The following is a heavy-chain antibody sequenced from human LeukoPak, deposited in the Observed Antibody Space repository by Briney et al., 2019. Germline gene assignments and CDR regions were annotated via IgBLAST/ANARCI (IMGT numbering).Heavy chain of an antibody. CDR1: GYTFTGYY. CDR3: ARTLGGYSGYEPFDY. V-gene: IGHV1-46*01. J-gene: IGHJ4*02. CDR2: INPSGGST. Sequence: ASVKVSCKASGYTFTGYYMHWVRQALGQGLEWMGIINPSGGSTSYAQKFQGRVTMTTDTSTSTAYMELRSLRSDDTAVYYCARTLGGYSGYEPFDYWGQGTLVTVSS. D-gene: IGHD5-12*01.